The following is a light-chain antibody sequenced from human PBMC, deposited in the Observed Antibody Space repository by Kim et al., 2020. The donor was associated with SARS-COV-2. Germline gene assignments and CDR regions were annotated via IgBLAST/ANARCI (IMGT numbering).Light chain of an antibody. V-gene: IGKV1-5*03. J-gene: IGKJ2*01. CDR3: QHYSRFPYT. CDR2: LAS. CDR1: ENIGTW. Sequence: SASVGCRVTITCRASENIGTWLAWYQQKPGRAPSLLIYLASTLESGVPSRFSGTGSGTEFSLSITSLQPDDFATYYCQHYSRFPYTFGQGTKLEIK.